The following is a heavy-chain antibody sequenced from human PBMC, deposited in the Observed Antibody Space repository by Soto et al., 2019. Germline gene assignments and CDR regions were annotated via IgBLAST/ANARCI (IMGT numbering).Heavy chain of an antibody. V-gene: IGHV3-23*04. Sequence: EVQLVESGGGLVLPGGSLRLSCEASGFTFSNFGMSWVRQAPGKGLEWVSGLTGNGGTTYYADSVKGRFTISRDNSKNTLSLQMNSLRVDDTAVYYCARGGQYQQPYQFDFWGQGTLVTVSS. D-gene: IGHD2-2*01. CDR3: ARGGQYQQPYQFDF. CDR1: GFTFSNFG. J-gene: IGHJ4*02. CDR2: LTGNGGTT.